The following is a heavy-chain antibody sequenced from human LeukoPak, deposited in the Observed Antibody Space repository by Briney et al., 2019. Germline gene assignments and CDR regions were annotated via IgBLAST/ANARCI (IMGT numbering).Heavy chain of an antibody. CDR1: GDSISNYY. J-gene: IGHJ4*02. CDR3: ARGWPLFDY. CDR2: IYYSGSA. Sequence: PSETLSLTCTVSGDSISNYYWSWIRQPPGKGLEYIGYIYYSGSANYNPSLKSRVTMSLDTSKNHFSLKLSSVTAADTAVYYCARGWPLFDYWGQGTLVTVSS. V-gene: IGHV4-59*01. D-gene: IGHD5-24*01.